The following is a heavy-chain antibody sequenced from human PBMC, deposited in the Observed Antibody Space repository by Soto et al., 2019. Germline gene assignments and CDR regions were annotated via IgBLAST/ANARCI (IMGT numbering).Heavy chain of an antibody. CDR2: IYYSGNT. V-gene: IGHV4-31*03. J-gene: IGHJ6*02. Sequence: QVQLQESGPGLVKPSQTLYLTCTVSGGSISSGGYYWSWIRQHPGKGLEWIGYIYYSGNTYYNPSLKSRLTISVDTSKNQFSLKLSSVTAADTAVYYCARVCGGDCHYGMDVWGQGTTVTVSS. CDR1: GGSISSGGYY. D-gene: IGHD2-21*02. CDR3: ARVCGGDCHYGMDV.